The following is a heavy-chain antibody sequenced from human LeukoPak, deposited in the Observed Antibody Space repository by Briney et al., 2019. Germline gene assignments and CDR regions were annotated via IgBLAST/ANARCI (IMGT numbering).Heavy chain of an antibody. J-gene: IGHJ4*02. CDR3: ARRSYYYDSSGYSGAYYFDY. Sequence: SETLSLTCAVYGGSFSGYYWSWIRQPPGKGLGWIGEINHSGSTNYNPSLKSRVTISVDTSKNQFSLKLSSVTAADTAVYYCARRSYYYDSSGYSGAYYFDYWGQGTLVTVSS. CDR2: INHSGST. V-gene: IGHV4-34*01. D-gene: IGHD3-22*01. CDR1: GGSFSGYY.